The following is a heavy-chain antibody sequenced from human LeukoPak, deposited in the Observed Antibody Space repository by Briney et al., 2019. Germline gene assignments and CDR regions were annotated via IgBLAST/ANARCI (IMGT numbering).Heavy chain of an antibody. CDR2: IKQDGSEK. V-gene: IGHV3-7*01. Sequence: GGSLRLSCAASGFTFSSYWMSWVRQAPGKGLEWVANIKQDGSEKYYVDSVRGRFTISRDNAKNSLYLQMNSLRADDTAVYYCASYYYYYMDVWGKGTTVTVSS. J-gene: IGHJ6*03. CDR3: ASYYYYYMDV. CDR1: GFTFSSYW.